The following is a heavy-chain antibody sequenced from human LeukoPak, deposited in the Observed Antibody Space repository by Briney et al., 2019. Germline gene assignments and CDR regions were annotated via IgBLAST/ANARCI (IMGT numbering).Heavy chain of an antibody. Sequence: GRSLRLSCAASGFTFSSYAMHWVRQAPGKGLEWVAVISYDGSNKYYADSVKGRFTISRDNSKNTLYLQMNSLRAEDTAVYYCARVGQGGELAAAGHFDYWGQGTLVTVSS. CDR1: GFTFSSYA. D-gene: IGHD6-13*01. CDR2: ISYDGSNK. CDR3: ARVGQGGELAAAGHFDY. V-gene: IGHV3-30-3*01. J-gene: IGHJ4*02.